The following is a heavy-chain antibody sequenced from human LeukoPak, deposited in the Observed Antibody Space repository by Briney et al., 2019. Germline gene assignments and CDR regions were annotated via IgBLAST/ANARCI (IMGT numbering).Heavy chain of an antibody. D-gene: IGHD3-10*01. CDR3: ARDPNNYYGSGSYYPLYY. CDR1: GGTFSSYA. J-gene: IGHJ4*02. V-gene: IGHV1-69*13. CDR2: IIPIFGTA. Sequence: ASVKVSCKASGGTFSSYAISWVRQAPGQGLEWMGGIIPIFGTANYAQKFQGRVTITADESTSTAYMELSSLRSEDTAVYYCARDPNNYYGSGSYYPLYYWGQGTLVTVSS.